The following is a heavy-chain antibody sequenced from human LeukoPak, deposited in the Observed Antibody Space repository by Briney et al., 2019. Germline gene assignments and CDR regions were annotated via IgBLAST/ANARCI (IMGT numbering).Heavy chain of an antibody. CDR2: IDGSGRTI. Sequence: PGGSLRLSCAASGFTFSDYYMSWMRQAPGKGLEWVAHIDGSGRTIYYIDPVKGRFTISRDNARNSLYLQMISLGAEDTAVYYCARGNWGPDYWGQGTLVTVSS. D-gene: IGHD7-27*01. J-gene: IGHJ4*02. V-gene: IGHV3-11*04. CDR1: GFTFSDYY. CDR3: ARGNWGPDY.